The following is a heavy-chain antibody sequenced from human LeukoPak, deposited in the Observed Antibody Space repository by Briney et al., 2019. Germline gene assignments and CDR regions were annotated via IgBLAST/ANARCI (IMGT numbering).Heavy chain of an antibody. CDR3: ARTYSSSFDY. Sequence: GESLKISCQASGYTFTDYWIGWVRQMPGKGLEWVSSIGSSSSYIYYADSVKGRFTISRDNAKNSLYLQMNSLRAEDTAVYYCARTYSSSFDYWGQGTLVTVSS. D-gene: IGHD6-6*01. J-gene: IGHJ4*02. CDR2: IGSSSSYI. CDR1: GYTFTDYW. V-gene: IGHV3-21*01.